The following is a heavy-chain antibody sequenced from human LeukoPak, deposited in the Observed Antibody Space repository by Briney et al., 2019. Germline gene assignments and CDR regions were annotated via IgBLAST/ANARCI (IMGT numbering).Heavy chain of an antibody. CDR3: LRVMADPDY. D-gene: IGHD5-24*01. CDR1: GYIFTHYY. V-gene: IGHV1-2*02. Sequence: ASMKVSCKTSGYIFTHYYLHWVRQAPGQRPEWMGWINPNNGDTNYAQKFQGRVTMTRDTSISTAYMELRSLRSDDTAVYHCLRVMADPDYWGQGTLVTVSS. J-gene: IGHJ4*02. CDR2: INPNNGDT.